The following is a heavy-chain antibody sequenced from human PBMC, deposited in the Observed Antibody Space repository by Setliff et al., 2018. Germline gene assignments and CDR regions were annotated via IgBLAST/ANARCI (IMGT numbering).Heavy chain of an antibody. CDR3: AREFVVISFVKNIHHHYGMDV. J-gene: IGHJ6*02. D-gene: IGHD2-21*01. V-gene: IGHV4-61*02. CDR1: GGSLSNGSNY. CDR2: IYTTGTT. Sequence: PSETLSLTCTVSGGSLSNGSNYWGWFRQPAGKGLEWIGRIYTTGTTNYSPSLTGRVTISADTSKNQISLKLSSVSAADTAVYYCAREFVVISFVKNIHHHYGMDVWGQGTTVTVSS.